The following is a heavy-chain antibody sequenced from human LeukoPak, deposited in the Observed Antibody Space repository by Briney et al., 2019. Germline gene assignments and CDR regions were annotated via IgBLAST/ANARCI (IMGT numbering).Heavy chain of an antibody. CDR2: INSDGSST. J-gene: IGHJ4*02. D-gene: IGHD3-10*01. CDR1: GFTFSSYW. CDR3: ARVDYYGSGSYYHLYYFDY. V-gene: IGHV3-74*01. Sequence: GGSLRLSCAASGFTFSSYWMHWVRQAPGKGLVWVSRINSDGSSTSYADSVKGRFTISRDNAKNTLYLQMNSLRAEDTAVYYCARVDYYGSGSYYHLYYFDYWGQGTLVTVSS.